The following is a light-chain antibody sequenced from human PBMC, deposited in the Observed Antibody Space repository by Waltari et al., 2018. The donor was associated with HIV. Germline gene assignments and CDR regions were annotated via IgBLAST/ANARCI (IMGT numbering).Light chain of an antibody. Sequence: QSVLTQPPSASGTPGQRVTISCSGSSSNIGSNYVYWYQQLPGTAPNLLNYTNTQRPSGVPDRFSGSKSGTSASLAISGLRSEDEADYYCAAWDDSLWVLGGGTKLTVL. CDR2: TNT. CDR1: SSNIGSNY. J-gene: IGLJ3*02. V-gene: IGLV1-47*01. CDR3: AAWDDSLWV.